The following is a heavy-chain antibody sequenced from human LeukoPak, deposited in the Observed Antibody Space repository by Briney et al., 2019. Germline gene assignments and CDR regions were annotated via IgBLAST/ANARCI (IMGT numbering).Heavy chain of an antibody. Sequence: PGGSLRLSCAASGFTFSNYVMIWVRQAPGKGLEWVSIIGTSGGDIHYADSVKGRFSISRDNSKNTLYLQMNSLRAEDTALYYCAKDPVVYHGGSGWHYFDYWGQGTLVTVSS. J-gene: IGHJ4*02. D-gene: IGHD6-19*01. V-gene: IGHV3-23*01. CDR1: GFTFSNYV. CDR2: IGTSGGDI. CDR3: AKDPVVYHGGSGWHYFDY.